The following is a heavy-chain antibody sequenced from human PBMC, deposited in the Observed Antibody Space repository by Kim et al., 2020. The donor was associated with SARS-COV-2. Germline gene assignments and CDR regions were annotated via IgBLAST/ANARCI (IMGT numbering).Heavy chain of an antibody. V-gene: IGHV3-30*18. Sequence: GGSLRLSCAASGFTFSSYGMHWVRQAPGKGLEWVAVISYDGSNKYYADSVKGRFTISRDNSKNTLYLQMNSLRAEDTAVYYCAKTCEFMCGGDSEAFDYWGQGTLVTVSS. CDR3: AKTCEFMCGGDSEAFDY. J-gene: IGHJ4*02. D-gene: IGHD2-21*01. CDR2: ISYDGSNK. CDR1: GFTFSSYG.